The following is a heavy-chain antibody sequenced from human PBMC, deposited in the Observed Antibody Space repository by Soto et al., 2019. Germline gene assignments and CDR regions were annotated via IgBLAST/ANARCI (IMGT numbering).Heavy chain of an antibody. CDR1: GFTFSSYH. CDR2: ISSGGNT. V-gene: IGHV3-23*01. Sequence: GGSLRLSCAASGFTFSSYHMSWVRQAPGKGLEWVSAISSGGNTYYADSVKGRFTIFRDNSNNMMYLQLKSLRADDTAVYYCARLFRLGAVGTVGFDFRAQRTLVTGSS. CDR3: ARLFRLGAVGTVGFDF. D-gene: IGHD3-16*01. J-gene: IGHJ5*01.